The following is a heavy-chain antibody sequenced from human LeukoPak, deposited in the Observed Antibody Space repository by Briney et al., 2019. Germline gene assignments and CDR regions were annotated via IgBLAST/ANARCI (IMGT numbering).Heavy chain of an antibody. CDR2: INPSGGST. J-gene: IGHJ5*02. CDR3: ARSDLWYWFDP. V-gene: IGHV1-46*01. D-gene: IGHD2-21*01. CDR1: GYTFTSYY. Sequence: ASVKVSCKASGYTFTSYYMHWVRQAPGQGLEWMGIINPSGGSTSYAQKFQGRVTMTRDTATSTVYMELSSLRSEDTAVYYCARSDLWYWFDPWGQGTLVTVSS.